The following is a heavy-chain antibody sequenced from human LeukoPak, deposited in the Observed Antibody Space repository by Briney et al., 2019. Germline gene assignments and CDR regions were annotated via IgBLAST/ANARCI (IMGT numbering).Heavy chain of an antibody. V-gene: IGHV3-74*01. J-gene: IGHJ6*02. CDR2: INLDGSSA. D-gene: IGHD2-15*01. Sequence: TGGSLRLSCAASGFTFSNYWMHWVRQAPGKGLVWVSRINLDGSSATYADSVKGRFTISRDNAKNTLYLQMSSLRAEDTAVYFCVRGYSFGPYGMDVWGQGTTVTVSS. CDR3: VRGYSFGPYGMDV. CDR1: GFTFSNYW.